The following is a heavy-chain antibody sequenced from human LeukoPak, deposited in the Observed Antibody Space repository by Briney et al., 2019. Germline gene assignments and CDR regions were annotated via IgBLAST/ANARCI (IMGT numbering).Heavy chain of an antibody. CDR1: GYTFTVYY. J-gene: IGHJ4*02. V-gene: IGHV1-2*02. CDR3: ARGVTVTSRGYFDF. CDR2: INPNSGDT. D-gene: IGHD4-11*01. Sequence: ASVKVSCKASGYTFTVYYIHWMRQAPGQGLEWMGWINPNSGDTKYAQNFQGRVTMTRDTSISTAYMELNRLSSDDTAVYYCARGVTVTSRGYFDFWGQGTLVTVSS.